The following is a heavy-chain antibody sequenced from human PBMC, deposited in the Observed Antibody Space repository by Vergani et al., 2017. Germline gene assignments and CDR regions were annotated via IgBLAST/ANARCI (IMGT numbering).Heavy chain of an antibody. CDR1: GGTFSSYT. CDR3: AKWGGNLNPFIDY. J-gene: IGHJ4*02. Sequence: QVQLVQSGAEVKKPGSSVKVSCKASGGTFSSYTISWVRQAPGQGLEWMGRIIPILGIANYAQKFQGRVTITADKSTSTAYMELSSLRSEDTAVYYCAKWGGNLNPFIDYWGQGTLVTVSS. D-gene: IGHD4-23*01. V-gene: IGHV1-69*02. CDR2: IIPILGIA.